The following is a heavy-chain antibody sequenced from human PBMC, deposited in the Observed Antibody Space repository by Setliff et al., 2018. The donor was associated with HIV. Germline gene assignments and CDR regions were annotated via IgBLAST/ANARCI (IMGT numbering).Heavy chain of an antibody. CDR3: ARETQQSCNIVTGYNYYYGIDV. V-gene: IGHV4-59*01. CDR2: ITDSGNT. J-gene: IGHJ6*02. Sequence: PSETLSLTCNVSGASISNYYWTWIRQSPGKRLEWLGYITDSGNTNYNPSLRRRVTISADTSKNQVSLRLRSVTAADTAVYYCARETQQSCNIVTGYNYYYGIDVWGQGTTVTVSS. CDR1: GASISNYY. D-gene: IGHD3-9*01.